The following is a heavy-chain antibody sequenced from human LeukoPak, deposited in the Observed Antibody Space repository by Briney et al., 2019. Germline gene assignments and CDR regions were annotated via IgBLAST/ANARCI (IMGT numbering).Heavy chain of an antibody. V-gene: IGHV3-48*04. CDR2: IRSDGART. CDR1: GFIFSSFS. CDR3: ARMNYISTGWGAPFDY. D-gene: IGHD1-7*01. J-gene: IGHJ4*02. Sequence: GGSLRLSCAASGFIFSSFSMNWVRQAPGKGLEWVSYIRSDGARTDYTGAVKGRFTISIDNAKNSLYLQMNSLRVEDTAVYYCARMNYISTGWGAPFDYWGQGVLVTVSS.